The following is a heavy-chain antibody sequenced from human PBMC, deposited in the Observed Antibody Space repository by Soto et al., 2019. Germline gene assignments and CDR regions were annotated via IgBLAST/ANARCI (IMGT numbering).Heavy chain of an antibody. D-gene: IGHD2-8*01. CDR2: VRGNSYGA. Sequence: LRLSCAASGFMFENYAMIWVREAPGKGLEWVATVRGNSYGAYYADSVRGRFIISRDNSKNTMSLQLNSLRDDDAAIYYCAKGKSENGVDWLDPWGPGTLVTVSS. CDR3: AKGKSENGVDWLDP. V-gene: IGHV3-23*01. CDR1: GFMFENYA. J-gene: IGHJ5*02.